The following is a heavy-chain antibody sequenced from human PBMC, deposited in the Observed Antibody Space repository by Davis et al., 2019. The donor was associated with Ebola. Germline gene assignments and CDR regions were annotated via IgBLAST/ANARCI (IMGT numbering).Heavy chain of an antibody. J-gene: IGHJ4*02. CDR2: LSIRGDSL. CDR1: GLTSNSYY. CDR3: TREGVHYDSSGRYYRSFDY. Sequence: PGGSLRLSCEDSGLTSNSYYMSWIRQAPGKGLKWVSYLSIRGDSLDYVDSVKGRFTTSRYNAKNSLFLQMNSLKVEDTAVYYCTREGVHYDSSGRYYRSFDYWGQGTLVTVSS. V-gene: IGHV3-11*01. D-gene: IGHD3-22*01.